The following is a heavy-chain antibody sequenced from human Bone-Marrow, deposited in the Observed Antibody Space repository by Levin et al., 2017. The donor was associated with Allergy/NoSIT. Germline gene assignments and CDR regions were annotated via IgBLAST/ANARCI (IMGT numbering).Heavy chain of an antibody. Sequence: SCAASGFTFSSYSMNWVRQAPGKGLEWVSSISSSSSYIYYADSVKGRFTISRDNAKNSLYLQMNSLRAEDTAVYYCARDRFGSGYEVDYWGQGTLVTVSS. D-gene: IGHD3-3*01. CDR3: ARDRFGSGYEVDY. CDR2: ISSSSSYI. J-gene: IGHJ4*02. CDR1: GFTFSSYS. V-gene: IGHV3-21*01.